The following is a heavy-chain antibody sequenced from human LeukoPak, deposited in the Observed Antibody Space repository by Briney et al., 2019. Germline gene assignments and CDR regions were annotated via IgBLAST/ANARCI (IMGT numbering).Heavy chain of an antibody. Sequence: GGSLRLSCAASGLTFSSHWMHWVRQAPGKGLVWVSRITNDGSSTTYADSVKGRFTISRDNAKNTLYLQMDSLRVEDTAVYYCARDVGSAPFDYWGQGTLVTVSS. CDR2: ITNDGSST. CDR3: ARDVGSAPFDY. CDR1: GLTFSSHW. V-gene: IGHV3-74*01. J-gene: IGHJ4*02. D-gene: IGHD6-25*01.